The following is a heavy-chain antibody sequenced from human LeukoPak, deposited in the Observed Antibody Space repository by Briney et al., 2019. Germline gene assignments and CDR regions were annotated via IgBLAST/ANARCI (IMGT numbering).Heavy chain of an antibody. CDR3: ARDGPHSSGLNWFDP. V-gene: IGHV1-69*01. Sequence: SVKVSCKASGGTFSSYAISWVRQAPGQGLEWMGGIIPIFGTANYAQKFQGRVTITADESTSTAYMELSSLRSEDTAVYYCARDGPHSSGLNWFDPWGQGTLVTVSS. J-gene: IGHJ5*02. CDR1: GGTFSSYA. CDR2: IIPIFGTA. D-gene: IGHD6-19*01.